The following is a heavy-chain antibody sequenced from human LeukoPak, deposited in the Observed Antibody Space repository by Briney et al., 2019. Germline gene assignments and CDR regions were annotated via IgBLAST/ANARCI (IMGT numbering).Heavy chain of an antibody. J-gene: IGHJ4*02. D-gene: IGHD3-10*01. V-gene: IGHV3-30*18. CDR2: ISYDGGDK. CDR1: GFTFSSYG. CDR3: AKDPRNYGSVFDY. Sequence: PGRSLRLSCAASGFTFSSYGVHWVRQTPGKGLEWVAFISYDGGDKNYADSVKGRFTISRDNSKNTLYLQMNSLRAEDTAVYYCAKDPRNYGSVFDYWGQGTLVTVSS.